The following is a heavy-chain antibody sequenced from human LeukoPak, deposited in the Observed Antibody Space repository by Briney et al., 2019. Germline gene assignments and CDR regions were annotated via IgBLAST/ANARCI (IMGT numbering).Heavy chain of an antibody. CDR2: IYYSGST. V-gene: IGHV4-59*01. CDR1: GGSFSGYY. J-gene: IGHJ3*02. Sequence: SETLSLTCAVYGGSFSGYYWSWIRQPPGKGLEWIGYIYYSGSTNYNPSLKSRVTISVDTSKNQFSLKLSSVTAADTAVYYCARDSLGSSAFDIWGQGTMVTVSS. CDR3: ARDSLGSSAFDI. D-gene: IGHD3-10*01.